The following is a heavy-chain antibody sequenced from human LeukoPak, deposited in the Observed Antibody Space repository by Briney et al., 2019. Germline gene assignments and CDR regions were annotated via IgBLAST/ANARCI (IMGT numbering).Heavy chain of an antibody. J-gene: IGHJ6*03. CDR1: GFTFSSYW. D-gene: IGHD3-3*01. Sequence: GGSLRLSCAASGFTFSSYWMSWVRQAPGKGLEWAANIKQDGSEKYYVDSVKGRFTISRDNAKNSLYLQMNSLRAEDTAVYYCASSKDFWSGYRPNYYYYYMDVWGKGTTVTVSS. V-gene: IGHV3-7*01. CDR3: ASSKDFWSGYRPNYYYYYMDV. CDR2: IKQDGSEK.